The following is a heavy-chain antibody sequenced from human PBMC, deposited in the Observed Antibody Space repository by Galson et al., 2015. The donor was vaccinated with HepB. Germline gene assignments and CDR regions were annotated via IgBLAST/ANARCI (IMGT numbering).Heavy chain of an antibody. J-gene: IGHJ6*02. D-gene: IGHD3-22*01. V-gene: IGHV2-5*01. CDR1: GFSLNTGGVG. CDR2: IYWNDDK. CDR3: AHGLAPHYYDSSGWRYHTENYGVDV. Sequence: PALVKPTQTLTLTCTFSGFSLNTGGVGVGWLRQPPGKALEWLAVIYWNDDKHYSPSLKSRLTITRDTSKNQVVLTMTNMDPVDTATYHCAHGLAPHYYDSSGWRYHTENYGVDVWGQGTTVTVSS.